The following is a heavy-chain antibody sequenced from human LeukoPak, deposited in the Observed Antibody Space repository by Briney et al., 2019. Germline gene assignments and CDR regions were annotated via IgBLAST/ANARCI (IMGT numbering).Heavy chain of an antibody. Sequence: GRSLRLSCAASGFTFSSYGMHWVRQAPGKGLEWVTLISYDGSNNYYAGSVKGRFTISRDNSKNTLDLQMNSLRAEDTAVYHCAKDIYGPGTYGGMDVWGKGTTVTVSS. CDR1: GFTFSSYG. V-gene: IGHV3-30*18. D-gene: IGHD3-10*01. J-gene: IGHJ6*04. CDR2: ISYDGSNN. CDR3: AKDIYGPGTYGGMDV.